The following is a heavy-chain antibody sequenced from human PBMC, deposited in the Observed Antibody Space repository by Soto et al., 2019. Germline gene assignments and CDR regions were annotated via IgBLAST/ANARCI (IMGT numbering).Heavy chain of an antibody. J-gene: IGHJ6*02. V-gene: IGHV3-30-3*01. CDR1: GFTFSSYA. CDR2: ISYDGSNK. CDR3: ARALLRLVRGGYYGMDV. D-gene: IGHD3-10*01. Sequence: VGSLRLSCAASGFTFSSYAMHWVRQAPGKGLEWVAVISYDGSNKYYADSVKGRFTISRDNSKNTLYLQMNSLRAEDTAVYYCARALLRLVRGGYYGMDVWGQGNTVTVSS.